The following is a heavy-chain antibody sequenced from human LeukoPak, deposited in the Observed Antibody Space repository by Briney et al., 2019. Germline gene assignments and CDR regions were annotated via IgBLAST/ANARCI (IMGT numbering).Heavy chain of an antibody. V-gene: IGHV1-2*02. J-gene: IGHJ4*02. Sequence: ASVKVSCKASGYTFTGYYMHWVRQAPGQGLEWMGWIYPNSGGTNYAQKFQGRVTMTRDTPISTAYMELSRLRSDDTAVYYCARGDYDILTGPDWGQGTLVTVSS. CDR3: ARGDYDILTGPD. CDR2: IYPNSGGT. CDR1: GYTFTGYY. D-gene: IGHD3-9*01.